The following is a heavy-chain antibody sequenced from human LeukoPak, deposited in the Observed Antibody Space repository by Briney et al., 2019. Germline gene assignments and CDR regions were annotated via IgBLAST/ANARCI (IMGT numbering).Heavy chain of an antibody. V-gene: IGHV3-7*01. CDR2: MNEYGSEI. D-gene: IGHD2-2*01. CDR1: GFTFSNYW. Sequence: GGSLRLSCAASGFTFSNYWMSWVRQAPGKGLEWVAKMNEYGSEIFYVDSVKGRFTISRDNAKNSLYLQMNSLRAEDTAVYYCARPRGCGSTRCNNFDYWGQGTLVTVSS. J-gene: IGHJ4*02. CDR3: ARPRGCGSTRCNNFDY.